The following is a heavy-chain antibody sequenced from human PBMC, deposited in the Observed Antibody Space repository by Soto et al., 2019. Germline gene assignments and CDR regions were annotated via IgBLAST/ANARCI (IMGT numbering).Heavy chain of an antibody. CDR1: GYTFTSYA. Sequence: ASVKVSCKASGYTFTSYAMHWVRQAPGQGLEWMGWINADNGNTNYAQKLQGRVTMTTDTSTSIAYMELRSLRSDDTAVYYCARVAARTGLYYYYMDVWGKGTTVTVSS. V-gene: IGHV1-18*01. CDR2: INADNGNT. CDR3: ARVAARTGLYYYYMDV. D-gene: IGHD6-25*01. J-gene: IGHJ6*03.